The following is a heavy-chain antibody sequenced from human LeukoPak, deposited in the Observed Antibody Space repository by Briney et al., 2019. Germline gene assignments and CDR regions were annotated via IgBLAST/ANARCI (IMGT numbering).Heavy chain of an antibody. CDR3: ARVGYYPDYYMNV. Sequence: SETLSLTCTVSGYSISSGYYWGWIRQPPGKGLEWIGTIFHSGSTYSNPSLKSRVTISVDTSKNQFSLNLSSVTAADTAVYYCARVGYYPDYYMNVWGKGTTVTVSS. CDR2: IFHSGST. V-gene: IGHV4-38-2*02. D-gene: IGHD2-21*01. J-gene: IGHJ6*03. CDR1: GYSISSGYY.